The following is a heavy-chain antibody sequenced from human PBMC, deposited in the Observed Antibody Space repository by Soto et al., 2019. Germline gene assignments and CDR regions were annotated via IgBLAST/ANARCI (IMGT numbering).Heavy chain of an antibody. V-gene: IGHV3-23*01. CDR1: GFTLGRYG. CDR3: ARATSAMHIVAAYFDY. CDR2: VSPNGQGI. Sequence: PRLSYAASGFTLGRYGMNWVRQAPGKGLEWVSAVSPNGQGIYYADSVRGRLTISRDFSKNTVFLHMDSLRAEDTAVYHCARATSAMHIVAAYFDYWGQGTLVTVSS. D-gene: IGHD6-13*01. J-gene: IGHJ4*02.